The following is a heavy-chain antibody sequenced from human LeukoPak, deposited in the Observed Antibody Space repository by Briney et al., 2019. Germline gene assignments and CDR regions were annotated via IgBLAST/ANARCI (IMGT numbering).Heavy chain of an antibody. CDR3: TRQGPGYSSGFDDY. Sequence: PGGSLRLSCAASRFTFSGSAIHWVRQASGKGLEWVGRIRSKANSYATAYAASVKGRFTIARDDSKNTAYLQMNSLKTEDTAVYYCTRQGPGYSSGFDDYWGQGTLVTVSS. J-gene: IGHJ4*02. CDR2: IRSKANSYAT. V-gene: IGHV3-73*01. D-gene: IGHD6-19*01. CDR1: RFTFSGSA.